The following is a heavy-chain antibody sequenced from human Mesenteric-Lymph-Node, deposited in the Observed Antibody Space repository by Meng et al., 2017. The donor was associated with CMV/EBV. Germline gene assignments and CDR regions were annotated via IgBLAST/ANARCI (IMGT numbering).Heavy chain of an antibody. CDR2: ISDDGSNK. Sequence: GESLKISCAASGLTFSDYPMHWVRQAPGKGLEWVAAISDDGSNKYYADSVKGRFTISRANSKNTVYLQMSSLRPEDTAVYYCARLQWLVNYFDSWGQGTLVTVSS. V-gene: IGHV3-30*04. D-gene: IGHD6-19*01. CDR3: ARLQWLVNYFDS. J-gene: IGHJ4*02. CDR1: GLTFSDYP.